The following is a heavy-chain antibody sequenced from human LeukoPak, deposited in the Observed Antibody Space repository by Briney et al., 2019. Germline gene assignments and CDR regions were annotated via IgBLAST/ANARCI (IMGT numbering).Heavy chain of an antibody. CDR3: ARANCDGDCYSVNFYYGVDV. Sequence: PSETLSLICTVSGGSISSNYWSWIRQPPGKGLEWIGYIFYSGSTNYNPSLKSRVTISMDTSKNQFSLKLSSVTAADTAVYYCARANCDGDCYSVNFYYGVDVWGQGTTVTVSS. D-gene: IGHD2-21*02. CDR1: GGSISSNY. CDR2: IFYSGST. J-gene: IGHJ6*02. V-gene: IGHV4-59*01.